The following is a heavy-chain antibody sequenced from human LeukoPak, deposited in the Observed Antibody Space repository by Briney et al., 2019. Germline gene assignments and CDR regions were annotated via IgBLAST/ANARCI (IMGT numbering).Heavy chain of an antibody. V-gene: IGHV3-21*04. J-gene: IGHJ4*02. D-gene: IGHD3-22*01. CDR1: GFTFSSYS. CDR3: AKDNPYYYDSSGYYYPASFDY. CDR2: ISSSSSYI. Sequence: GGSLRLSCAASGFTFSSYSMNWVRQAPGKGLEWVSSISSSSSYIYYADSVKGRFTISRDNSKNTLYLQMNSLRAEDTAVYYCAKDNPYYYDSSGYYYPASFDYWGQGTLVTVSS.